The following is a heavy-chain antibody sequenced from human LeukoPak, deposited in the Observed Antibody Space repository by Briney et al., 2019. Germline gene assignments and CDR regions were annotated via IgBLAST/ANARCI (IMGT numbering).Heavy chain of an antibody. CDR2: IYYTGNT. CDR1: GGSISSGGYS. V-gene: IGHV4-30-4*07. CDR3: ARDKGQYGSGTRGFTWFDP. D-gene: IGHD3-10*01. Sequence: SETLSLTCAVSGGSISSGGYSWSWIRQPPGKAMEFIAYIYYTGNTYFNPSLKSRVTISVDTSKNQFSLMLNSVTAADMAVYYCARDKGQYGSGTRGFTWFDPWGQGTLVTVSS. J-gene: IGHJ5*02.